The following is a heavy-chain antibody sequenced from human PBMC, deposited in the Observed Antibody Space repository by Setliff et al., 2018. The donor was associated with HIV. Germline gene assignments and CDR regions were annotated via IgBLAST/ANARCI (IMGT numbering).Heavy chain of an antibody. Sequence: GGSLRLSCAASGFIFSEHYMSWIRQAPGKGLEWVSYISSGGTILHYADSVKGRFTISRDNAKNSLYLQLNSLRAEDTAVYYCARYALAVPGYHNAFDIWGQGTMVTVSS. J-gene: IGHJ3*02. CDR3: ARYALAVPGYHNAFDI. CDR2: ISSGGTIL. CDR1: GFIFSEHY. V-gene: IGHV3-11*01. D-gene: IGHD6-19*01.